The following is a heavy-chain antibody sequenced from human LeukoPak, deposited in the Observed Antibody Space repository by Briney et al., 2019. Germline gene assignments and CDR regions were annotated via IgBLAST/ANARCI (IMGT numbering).Heavy chain of an antibody. CDR2: IYTGGNT. J-gene: IGHJ3*02. CDR1: GFTVSSNY. V-gene: IGHV3-66*01. CDR3: ARDRNYYGSGSYSGAFDI. Sequence: GGSLRLSCAASGFTVSSNYMSWVRQAPGKGLEWVSLIYTGGNTYYADSVKGRFTISRDNSRNTLYLQMNSLRAEDTAVYYCARDRNYYGSGSYSGAFDIWGQGTMVTVSS. D-gene: IGHD3-10*01.